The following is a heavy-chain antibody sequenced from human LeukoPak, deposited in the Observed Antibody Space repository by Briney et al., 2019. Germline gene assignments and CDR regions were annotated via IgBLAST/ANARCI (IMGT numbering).Heavy chain of an antibody. J-gene: IGHJ4*02. V-gene: IGHV4-31*03. D-gene: IGHD3-22*01. CDR1: GGSISSGGYY. CDR3: ARAMDYYDSSGYYPPPFKYFDY. CDR2: IYYSGST. Sequence: SQTLSLTCTVSGGSISSGGYYWSWIRQHPGKGLEWIGYIYYSGSTHYNPSLKSRVTISVDTSKNQFSLKLSSVTAADTAVYYCARAMDYYDSSGYYPPPFKYFDYWGQGTLVTVSS.